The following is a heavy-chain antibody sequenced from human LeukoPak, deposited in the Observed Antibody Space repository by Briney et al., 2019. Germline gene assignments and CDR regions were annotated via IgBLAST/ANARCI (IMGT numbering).Heavy chain of an antibody. J-gene: IGHJ4*02. CDR3: ARAYYYGSGSYLPDY. CDR1: GGSIGSGGYS. CDR2: IYHSGSN. Sequence: SQTLSLTCAVSGGSIGSGGYSWSWIRQPPGKGLEWIGYIYHSGSNYYNPSLKSRVTISVDRSKNQFSLKLSSVTAADTAVYYCARAYYYGSGSYLPDYWGQGTLVTVSS. D-gene: IGHD3-10*01. V-gene: IGHV4-30-2*01.